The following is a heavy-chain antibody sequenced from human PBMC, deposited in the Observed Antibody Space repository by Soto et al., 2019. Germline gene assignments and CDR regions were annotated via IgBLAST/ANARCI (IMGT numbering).Heavy chain of an antibody. CDR1: EFTFSSYA. CDR3: AKVTGYCSSSSCRRDYYYYYGMDV. CDR2: ISYSGERT. V-gene: IGHV3-23*01. Sequence: PGWSLRLSCVGSEFTFSSYAMSWVRQVPGEGLEWVASISYSGERTYYADSVKGRFTISRDNSRDTLYLQMNSLRHEDTAVYYCAKVTGYCSSSSCRRDYYYYYGMDVWGQGTTVTVSS. D-gene: IGHD2-2*01. J-gene: IGHJ6*02.